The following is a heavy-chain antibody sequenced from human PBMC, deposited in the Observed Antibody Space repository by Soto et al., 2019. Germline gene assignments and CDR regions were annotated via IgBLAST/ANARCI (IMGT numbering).Heavy chain of an antibody. V-gene: IGHV3-48*04. D-gene: IGHD2-21*01. CDR2: ISSDGTTI. J-gene: IGHJ4*02. CDR3: VRVGIVARPY. CDR1: GFTFSSYS. Sequence: PGGSLRLSCAASGFTFSSYSMSGVRQAPGKGLEWVSSISSDGTTIYYADSVKGRFTISRDNDKNLLYLQMNSLKGEDTATYYCVRVGIVARPYWGQGTPVTVSS.